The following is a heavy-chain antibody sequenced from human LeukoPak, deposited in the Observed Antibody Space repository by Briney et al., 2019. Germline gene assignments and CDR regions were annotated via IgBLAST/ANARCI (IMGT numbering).Heavy chain of an antibody. CDR3: ARERYCSSTSCYAYYFDY. D-gene: IGHD2-2*01. CDR2: TSSSGSTI. J-gene: IGHJ4*02. CDR1: GFTFSSYE. Sequence: GGSLRLSCAASGFTFSSYEMNWVRQAPGKGLEWVSYTSSSGSTIYYADSVKGRFTISRDNAKNSLYLQMNSLRAEDTAVYYCARERYCSSTSCYAYYFDYWGQGTLVTVSS. V-gene: IGHV3-48*03.